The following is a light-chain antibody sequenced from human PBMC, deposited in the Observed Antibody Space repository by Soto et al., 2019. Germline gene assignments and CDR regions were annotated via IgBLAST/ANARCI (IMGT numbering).Light chain of an antibody. J-gene: IGKJ4*01. CDR3: QQYGSSPLT. CDR2: GAS. Sequence: EIVFTQSPGTLSLSPGERATLSCSASQSVSSSYLAWYQQKPGQAPRLLIYGASSRATGIPGRFTGSGSGTDFTLTISRLEPEDFAVYYCQQYGSSPLTFGGGTKVDI. CDR1: QSVSSSY. V-gene: IGKV3-20*01.